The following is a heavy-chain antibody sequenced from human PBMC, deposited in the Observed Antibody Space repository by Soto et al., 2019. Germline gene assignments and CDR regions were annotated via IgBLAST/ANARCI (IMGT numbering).Heavy chain of an antibody. CDR1: GYTFINYY. J-gene: IGHJ4*02. D-gene: IGHD1-1*01. CDR2: VNPSSGDT. Sequence: ASVKVSCKASGYTFINYYLHWVRLAPGQGLEWLGMVNPSSGDTTSAQKFQARVTMTRGSSPRTVDLDLSSLRSDDTAVYYCARSTDRYYFDYWGQGTLVTVSS. CDR3: ARSTDRYYFDY. V-gene: IGHV1-46*01.